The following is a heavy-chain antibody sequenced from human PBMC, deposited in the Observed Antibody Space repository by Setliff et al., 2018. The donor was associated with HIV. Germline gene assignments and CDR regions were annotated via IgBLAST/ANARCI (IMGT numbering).Heavy chain of an antibody. Sequence: PSETLSLTCTVSGGSISSSTYYWAWIRQPPGKGLEWIGSIYYSGSTYYNSSLKSRVSISVDTSKNQFSLRLSSVTAADTAVYYCARHPPHDSTWPYYYYGMDVWGQGTTVTVSS. CDR2: IYYSGST. D-gene: IGHD6-13*01. CDR1: GGSISSSTYY. V-gene: IGHV4-39*01. J-gene: IGHJ6*02. CDR3: ARHPPHDSTWPYYYYGMDV.